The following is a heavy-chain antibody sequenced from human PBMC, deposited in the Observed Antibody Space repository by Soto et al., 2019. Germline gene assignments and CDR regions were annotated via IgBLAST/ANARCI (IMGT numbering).Heavy chain of an antibody. V-gene: IGHV3-66*04. J-gene: IGHJ4*02. CDR2: IYSGGST. D-gene: IGHD2-2*01. CDR3: ARLGYCSSTSCYGGGY. CDR1: GFTVSSNY. Sequence: GGSLRLSCAASGFTVSSNYMSWVRQAPGKGLEWVSVIYSGGSTYYADSVKGRFTISRDNSKNTLYLQMNSLRAEDTAVYYCARLGYCSSTSCYGGGYWGQGTLVTVSS.